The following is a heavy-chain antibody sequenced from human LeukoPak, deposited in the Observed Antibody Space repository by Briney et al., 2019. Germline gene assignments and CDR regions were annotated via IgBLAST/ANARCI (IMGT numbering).Heavy chain of an antibody. V-gene: IGHV3-74*01. CDR3: ARPQDGYNGFDC. D-gene: IGHD5-24*01. CDR1: GFTFTSSW. CDR2: INSDGSNR. J-gene: IGHJ4*02. Sequence: GGSLRLSCAASGFTFTSSWMHWVRQAPGKGLVWVSRINSDGSNRNYADSVKGRFTISRDNAKNALYLQMDSLRAEDAAVYYCARPQDGYNGFDCWGQGALVTVSS.